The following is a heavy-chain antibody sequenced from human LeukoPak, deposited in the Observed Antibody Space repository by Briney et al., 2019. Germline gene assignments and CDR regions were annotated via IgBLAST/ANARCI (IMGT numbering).Heavy chain of an antibody. CDR3: ARARTTRGFDY. Sequence: PGGSLRLSCAASGFTFSSYAMSWVRQAPGKGLEWVAFIWYDGSNKYYADSVKGRFTISRDNSKNTLYLQMNSLRAEDTAVYYCARARTTRGFDYWGQGTLVTVSS. J-gene: IGHJ4*02. V-gene: IGHV3-33*08. D-gene: IGHD4-17*01. CDR1: GFTFSSYA. CDR2: IWYDGSNK.